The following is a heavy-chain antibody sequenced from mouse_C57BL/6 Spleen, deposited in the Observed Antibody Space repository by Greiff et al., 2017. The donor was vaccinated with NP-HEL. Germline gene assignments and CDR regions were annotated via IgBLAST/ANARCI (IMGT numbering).Heavy chain of an antibody. Sequence: EVMLVESGGGLVKPGGSLKLSCAASGFTFSSYAMSWVRQTPEKRLEWVATISDGGSYTYYPDNVKGRFTISRDNAKNNLYLQMSHLKSEDTAMYYCARGGSGYYSNYFDYWGQGTTLTVSS. CDR3: ARGGSGYYSNYFDY. CDR2: ISDGGSYT. V-gene: IGHV5-4*03. J-gene: IGHJ2*01. D-gene: IGHD2-5*01. CDR1: GFTFSSYA.